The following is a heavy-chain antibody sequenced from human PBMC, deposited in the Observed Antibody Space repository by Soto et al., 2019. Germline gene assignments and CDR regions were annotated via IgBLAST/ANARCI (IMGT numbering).Heavy chain of an antibody. Sequence: ESGGGLVQPGGSLRLSCAASGFTFSRYDMHWVRQATGKGLEWVSAIDTAGDTYYPGSVKGRFTIARENAKNSLYLQMSSLRAEDTAVYYCARAGGYYYGMDVWGQGTTVTVSS. J-gene: IGHJ6*02. CDR3: ARAGGYYYGMDV. CDR1: GFTFSRYD. V-gene: IGHV3-13*01. CDR2: IDTAGDT.